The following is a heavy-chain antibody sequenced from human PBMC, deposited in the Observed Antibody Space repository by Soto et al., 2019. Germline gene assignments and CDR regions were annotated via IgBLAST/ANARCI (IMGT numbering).Heavy chain of an antibody. V-gene: IGHV3-33*05. CDR1: GFTFSNYG. D-gene: IGHD2-8*01. Sequence: QVQLVESGGGVVQPGRSLRLSCAASGFTFSNYGMHWVRQAPGKGVEWLTVIINDGSDEKYGDSVKGRVTISRDNSKNTLYLQINSLRVEDTAVYYCARDDDRPDNGLDMWGQGTVVTVSS. CDR2: IINDGSDE. J-gene: IGHJ3*02. CDR3: ARDDDRPDNGLDM.